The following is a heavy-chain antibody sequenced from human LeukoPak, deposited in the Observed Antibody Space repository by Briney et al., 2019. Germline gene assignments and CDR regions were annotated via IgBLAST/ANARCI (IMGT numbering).Heavy chain of an antibody. J-gene: IGHJ4*02. CDR3: ARSVSRWYHFDS. CDR2: IYPYDSHT. D-gene: IGHD6-13*01. Sequence: GESLKISCKGSGYSFTNYWIGLVRQMPGKGLEWMGIIYPYDSHTRYSPSFQGQVTISADKSISTAYLQWCSLKASDTAMYYCARSVSRWYHFDSWGQGTLVTVSS. CDR1: GYSFTNYW. V-gene: IGHV5-51*01.